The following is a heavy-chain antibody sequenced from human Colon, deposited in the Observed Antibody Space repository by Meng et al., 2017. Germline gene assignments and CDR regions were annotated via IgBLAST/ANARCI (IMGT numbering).Heavy chain of an antibody. CDR1: WASIESYF. Sequence: QVQLQGAGPGLVKPSETLLLTWSVSWASIESYFWSWLRQAPGKGLEWIASIYYSGRTDYNPSLKSRVSISVDTSKSHFSLNLSSVTAAETAVYYRATSDRVPGWFDPWGQGTLVTVSS. CDR3: ATSDRVPGWFDP. D-gene: IGHD3-10*01. J-gene: IGHJ5*02. CDR2: IYYSGRT. V-gene: IGHV4-59*01.